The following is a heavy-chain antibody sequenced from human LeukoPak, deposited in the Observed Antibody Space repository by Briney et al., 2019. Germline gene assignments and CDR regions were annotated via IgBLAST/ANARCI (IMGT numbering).Heavy chain of an antibody. CDR3: YSYSSGWRYFDY. D-gene: IGHD6-19*01. V-gene: IGHV3-66*01. Sequence: GGSLRLSCAASGFTVSSNYMSWVRQAPGKGLEWVSVIYSGGSTYYADSVKGRFTISRDNSKNTLYPQMNSLRAEDTAVYYCYSYSSGWRYFDYWGQGTLVTVSS. CDR2: IYSGGST. CDR1: GFTVSSNY. J-gene: IGHJ4*02.